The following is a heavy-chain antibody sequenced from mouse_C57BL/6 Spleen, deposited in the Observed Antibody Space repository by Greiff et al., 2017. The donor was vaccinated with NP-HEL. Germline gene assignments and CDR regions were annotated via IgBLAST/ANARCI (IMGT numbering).Heavy chain of an antibody. D-gene: IGHD4-1*01. CDR2: IDPSDSYT. CDR1: GYTFTSYW. V-gene: IGHV1-69*01. J-gene: IGHJ4*01. CDR3: ARGRTGTDAMDY. Sequence: QVQLKQPGAELVMPGASVKLSCKASGYTFTSYWMHWVKQRPGQGLEWIGEIDPSDSYTNYNQKFKGKSTLTVDKSSSTAYMQLSSLTSEDSAVYYCARGRTGTDAMDYWGQGTSVTVSS.